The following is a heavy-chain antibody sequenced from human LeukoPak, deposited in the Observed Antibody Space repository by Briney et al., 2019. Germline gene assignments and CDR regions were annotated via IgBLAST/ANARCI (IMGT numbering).Heavy chain of an antibody. J-gene: IGHJ4*02. Sequence: SVKVSCKASGGTFSSYAISWVRQAPGQGLEWMGGIIPIFDTANYAQKFQGRVTITTDESTSTAYMELSSLRSEDTAVYYCAGRHLHYYDSSGYYPFDYWGQGILVTVSS. D-gene: IGHD3-22*01. CDR1: GGTFSSYA. V-gene: IGHV1-69*05. CDR3: AGRHLHYYDSSGYYPFDY. CDR2: IIPIFDTA.